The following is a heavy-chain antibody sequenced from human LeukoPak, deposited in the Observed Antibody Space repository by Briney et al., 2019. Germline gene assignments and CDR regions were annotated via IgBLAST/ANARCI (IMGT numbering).Heavy chain of an antibody. V-gene: IGHV3-7*01. CDR2: IKQDGSEK. J-gene: IGHJ3*02. CDR3: ARLTMIVVVIRGDAFDI. Sequence: ETLSLTCTVSGGSISSSSYYWGWIRQPPGKGLEWVANIKQDGSEKYYVDSVKGRFTISRDNAKNSLYLQMNSLRAEDTAVYYCARLTMIVVVIRGDAFDIWGQGTMVTVSS. CDR1: GGSISSSSYY. D-gene: IGHD3-22*01.